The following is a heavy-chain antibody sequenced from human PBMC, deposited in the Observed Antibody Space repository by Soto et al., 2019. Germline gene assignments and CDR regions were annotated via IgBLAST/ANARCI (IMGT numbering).Heavy chain of an antibody. V-gene: IGHV4-59*01. CDR3: ASTGSYSSSWYSYDYYGMDV. CDR2: IYYSGST. D-gene: IGHD6-13*01. Sequence: QVQLQESGPGLVKPSETLSLTCTVSGGSISSYYWSWIRQPPGKGLEWIGYIYYSGSTNYNPSLKSRVTISVDTSKNQFSLKLSSVTAADTAVYYCASTGSYSSSWYSYDYYGMDVWGQGTTVTVSS. J-gene: IGHJ6*02. CDR1: GGSISSYY.